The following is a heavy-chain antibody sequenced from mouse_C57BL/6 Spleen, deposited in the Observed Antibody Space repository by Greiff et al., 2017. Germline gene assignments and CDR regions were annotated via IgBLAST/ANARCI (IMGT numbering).Heavy chain of an antibody. V-gene: IGHV1-5*01. CDR1: GYTFTSYW. D-gene: IGHD2-5*01. J-gene: IGHJ2*01. Sequence: VQLQQSGTVLARPGASVKMSCKTSGYTFTSYWMHWVKQRPGQGLEWIGAFYPGNSDTSYNQKFKGKAKLTAVTSASTAYMELSSLTNEDSAVYYCTRASSNWGYFDYWGQGTTRTVSS. CDR2: FYPGNSDT. CDR3: TRASSNWGYFDY.